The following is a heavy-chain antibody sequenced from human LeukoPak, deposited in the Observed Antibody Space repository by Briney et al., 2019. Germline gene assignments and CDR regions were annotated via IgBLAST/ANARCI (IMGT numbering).Heavy chain of an antibody. V-gene: IGHV4-34*12. CDR1: GGSFSGYY. D-gene: IGHD3-16*01. J-gene: IGHJ4*02. CDR3: AREHVFRGYASFDY. CDR2: IIHTGRT. Sequence: SETLSLTCGVHGGSFSGYYWTWIRQSPGKGLEWIAEIIHTGRTNYSPSLQSRLTLLVDTSKNQFSLNLNSVTAADTAIYYCAREHVFRGYASFDYWGQGILVTVSS.